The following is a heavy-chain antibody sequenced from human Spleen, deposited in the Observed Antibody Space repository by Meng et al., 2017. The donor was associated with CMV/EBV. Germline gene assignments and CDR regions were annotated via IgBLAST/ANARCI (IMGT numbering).Heavy chain of an antibody. Sequence: GESLKISCAASGFTFSSYSMNWVRQAPGKGLEWVSSISSSSSYIYYADSVKGRFTISRDNAKNSLYLQMNSLRAEDTALYYCAKLRGPTPSGNPFDIWGQGTRVTVSS. CDR1: GFTFSSYS. CDR2: ISSSSSYI. CDR3: AKLRGPTPSGNPFDI. D-gene: IGHD1-26*01. J-gene: IGHJ3*02. V-gene: IGHV3-21*04.